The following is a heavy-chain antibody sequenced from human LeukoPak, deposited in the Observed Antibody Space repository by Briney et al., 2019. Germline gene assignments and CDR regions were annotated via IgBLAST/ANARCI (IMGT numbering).Heavy chain of an antibody. CDR3: AKRVSGVVGPVVDY. D-gene: IGHD2-21*01. J-gene: IGHJ4*02. CDR2: ITDRGDIT. CDR1: GFTFDKYA. Sequence: GGSLRLSCAVSGFTFDKYAMKWVRQAPGKGLEWVSAITDRGDITYYADAVKGRFTISRDNSRNMLYLQMNSLRVEDTAIYFCAKRVSGVVGPVVDYWGQGTLVTVSS. V-gene: IGHV3-23*01.